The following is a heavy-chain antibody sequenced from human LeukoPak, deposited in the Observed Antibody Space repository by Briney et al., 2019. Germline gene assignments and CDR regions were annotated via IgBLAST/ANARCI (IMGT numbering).Heavy chain of an antibody. CDR2: IKQDGSEK. D-gene: IGHD3-10*01. V-gene: IGHV3-7*01. Sequence: PGGSLRLSCAASGFTFSSYWMSWVRQAPGKGLEWVANIKQDGSEKYYVDSVKGRFTISRDNAKNSLYLQMDSLRAEDTAVYYCARERYYSDYYYYYYMDVWGKGTTVTISS. CDR1: GFTFSSYW. J-gene: IGHJ6*03. CDR3: ARERYYSDYYYYYYMDV.